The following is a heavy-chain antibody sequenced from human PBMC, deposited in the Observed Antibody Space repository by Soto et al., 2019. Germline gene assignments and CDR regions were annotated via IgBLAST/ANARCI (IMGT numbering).Heavy chain of an antibody. CDR2: IIPIFGTA. CDR3: ARVITIQQNWFAP. D-gene: IGHD3-22*01. CDR1: GGTFSSYA. J-gene: IGHJ5*02. Sequence: ASVKVSCKASGGTFSSYAISWVRQAPGQGLEWMGGIIPIFGTANYAQKFQGRVTITADESTSTAYMELSSLRSEDTAVYYCARVITIQQNWFAPWGQGTLVTVS. V-gene: IGHV1-69*13.